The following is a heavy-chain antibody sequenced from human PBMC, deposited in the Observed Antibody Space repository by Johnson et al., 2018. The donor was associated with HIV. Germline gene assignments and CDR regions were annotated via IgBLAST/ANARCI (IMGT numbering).Heavy chain of an antibody. CDR3: ARDFVAFGECTAFDM. Sequence: QVQLVESGGGGVQPGRSLRLSCAASGFTFSNYGMHWVRQAPGKGLEWVSAISGSGGSTYYADSVKGRFTISRDNAKNSLYLQMNSLRAEDTALYYCARDFVAFGECTAFDMWGQGTMVTVSS. V-gene: IGHV3-NL1*01. D-gene: IGHD3-10*01. CDR1: GFTFSNYG. CDR2: ISGSGGST. J-gene: IGHJ3*02.